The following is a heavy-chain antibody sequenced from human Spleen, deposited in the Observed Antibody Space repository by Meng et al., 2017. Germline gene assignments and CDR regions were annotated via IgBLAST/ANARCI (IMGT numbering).Heavy chain of an antibody. CDR2: IEPGSGGT. J-gene: IGHJ4*02. Sequence: HVPLVHAGADLKNLGASVEVFCKTSGYTLPAYVMHWVRLAPGQGLEWMGRIEPGSGGTQYPQNFQGRVLMTRDTSISTTYMELSGLRSDDTAVYYCVRDEDISAAGKLFGDYWGQGTLVTVSS. CDR1: GYTLPAYV. V-gene: IGHV1-2*06. D-gene: IGHD6-13*01. CDR3: VRDEDISAAGKLFGDY.